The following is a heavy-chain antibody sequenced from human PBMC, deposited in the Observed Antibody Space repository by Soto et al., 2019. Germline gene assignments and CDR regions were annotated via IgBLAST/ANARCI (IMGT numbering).Heavy chain of an antibody. CDR3: AKHIGILTGTSDY. J-gene: IGHJ4*02. V-gene: IGHV3-23*01. CDR1: GFIFTNYA. D-gene: IGHD4-17*01. Sequence: GGSLRLSCAASGFIFTNYATSWVRQAPGKGLEWVSVISSNDGTTYYADSVKGRFTISRDNSKNTLYLQMNSLRVEDTAVYYCAKHIGILTGTSDYWGQGTLVTVSS. CDR2: ISSNDGTT.